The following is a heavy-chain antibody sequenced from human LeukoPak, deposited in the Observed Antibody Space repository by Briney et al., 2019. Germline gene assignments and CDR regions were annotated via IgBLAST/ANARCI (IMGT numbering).Heavy chain of an antibody. CDR3: VRRGYYGSGSYFFDY. CDR1: GGSFSGYY. D-gene: IGHD3-10*01. CDR2: INHSGST. J-gene: IGHJ4*02. Sequence: TTSETLSLTCAVYGGSFSGYYWSWIRQPPGKGLEWIGEINHSGSTNYNPSLKSRVTISVDTSKNQFSLKLSSVTAADTAVYYCVRRGYYGSGSYFFDYWGQGTLVTVSS. V-gene: IGHV4-34*01.